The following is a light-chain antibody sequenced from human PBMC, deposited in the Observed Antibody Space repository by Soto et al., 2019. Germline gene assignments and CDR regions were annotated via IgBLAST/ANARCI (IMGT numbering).Light chain of an antibody. V-gene: IGKV1-5*01. CDR1: QSVSGW. J-gene: IGKJ1*01. CDR3: QQHGPFSGT. CDR2: DAS. Sequence: DIQMTQSPSTLSASVGDTVTVTCRASQSVSGWLAWYQQKPGEAPKLLIYDASALPRGVPSRFSGSGSCTKFTLTIASLHPDYFATYYCQQHGPFSGTFXPGTKVDIK.